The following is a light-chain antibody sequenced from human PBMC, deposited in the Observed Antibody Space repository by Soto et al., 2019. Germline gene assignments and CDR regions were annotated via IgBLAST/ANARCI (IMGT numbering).Light chain of an antibody. J-gene: IGLJ1*01. Sequence: QSALAQPASVSGSPGQSITISCTGTSSDVGGYNYVSWYRQYPGKAPKLIIYEVGNRPSGVSNRFPGSKSGNTASLTISGLQAEDAADYYCSSYASSSSYVFGTGTKVTVL. CDR3: SSYASSSSYV. CDR1: SSDVGGYNY. V-gene: IGLV2-14*01. CDR2: EVG.